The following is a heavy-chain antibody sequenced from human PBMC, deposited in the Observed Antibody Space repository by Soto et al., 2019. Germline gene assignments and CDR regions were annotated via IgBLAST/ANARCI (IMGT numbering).Heavy chain of an antibody. CDR2: INPSGGST. CDR3: ARKGIAAAGILDV. CDR1: GYTFTSYY. V-gene: IGHV1-46*01. J-gene: IGHJ6*02. D-gene: IGHD6-13*01. Sequence: QVQLVQSGAEVKKPGASVKVSCKASGYTFTSYYMHWVRQAPGQGLEWMGIINPSGGSTSYALKFQGRATMTRDTSTSTVYMELSSLRAEDTAVYYCARKGIAAAGILDVWGQGTTVTVSS.